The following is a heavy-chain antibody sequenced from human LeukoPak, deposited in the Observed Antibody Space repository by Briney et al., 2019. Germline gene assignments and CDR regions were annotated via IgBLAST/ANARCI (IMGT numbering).Heavy chain of an antibody. V-gene: IGHV4-34*01. J-gene: IGHJ5*02. Sequence: SETLSLTCAVYGGSFSGYYWSGIRQPPGKGREWIGEINHSGSTNYNPSLGSRVTISVDTSNNQFSLKLSSETAADTAVYYFARVAKNYDFWSGYYGALGWFDPWGQGTLVTVSS. CDR1: GGSFSGYY. CDR2: INHSGST. CDR3: ARVAKNYDFWSGYYGALGWFDP. D-gene: IGHD3-3*01.